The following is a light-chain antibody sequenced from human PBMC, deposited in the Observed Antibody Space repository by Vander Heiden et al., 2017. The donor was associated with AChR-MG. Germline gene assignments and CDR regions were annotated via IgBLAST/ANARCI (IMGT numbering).Light chain of an antibody. CDR3: AVWDDSLSGVV. Sequence: QSVLTQPPSASGTPGQRVTISCSGNSSNIGNNFVYWYQQLPGTAPKFLLYRDKHRPSGAPDRFSGSKSGTSASLAISGPRPEDEGDYYRAVWDDSLSGVVCGGGTKLTVL. J-gene: IGLJ2*01. CDR2: RDK. V-gene: IGLV1-47*01. CDR1: SSNIGNNF.